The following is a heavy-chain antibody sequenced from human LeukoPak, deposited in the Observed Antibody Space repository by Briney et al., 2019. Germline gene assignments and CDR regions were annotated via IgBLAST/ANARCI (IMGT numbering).Heavy chain of an antibody. J-gene: IGHJ3*02. CDR2: ISSSSNYI. CDR3: ARVSILIVPYYAFDI. V-gene: IGHV3-21*01. CDR1: GFTFSSYA. D-gene: IGHD2/OR15-2a*01. Sequence: PGGSLRLSCAASGFTFSSYAMSWVRQAPGKGLEGVSSISSSSNYIYFADSVKGRFTISRDNAKNSMYLQMNSLRAEDTAVYYCARVSILIVPYYAFDIWGQGTMVTVSS.